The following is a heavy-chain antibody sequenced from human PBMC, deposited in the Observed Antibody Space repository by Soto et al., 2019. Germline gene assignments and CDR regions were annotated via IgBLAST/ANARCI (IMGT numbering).Heavy chain of an antibody. J-gene: IGHJ6*02. CDR1: GYTFTSYY. V-gene: IGHV1-46*01. D-gene: IGHD6-6*01. Sequence: ASVKVSCKASGYTFTSYYMHWVRQAPGQGLEWMGIINPSGGSTSYAQKFQGRVTMTRDTSTSTVYMELSSLRSEDTAVYYCARMSSIAARGRFPIQYYYGMDVWGQGTTVTVSS. CDR3: ARMSSIAARGRFPIQYYYGMDV. CDR2: INPSGGST.